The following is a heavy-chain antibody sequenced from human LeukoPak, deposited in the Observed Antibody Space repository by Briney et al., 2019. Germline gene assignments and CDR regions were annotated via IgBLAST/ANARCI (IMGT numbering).Heavy chain of an antibody. D-gene: IGHD6-13*01. CDR1: GYTFTSYG. Sequence: ASVKVSCKASGYTFTSYGISWVRQAPGQGLEWMGWISAYNGNTNYAQKLQGRVTMTTDTSTSTAYMELRSLRSDDTAVYYCARTAAAGTGYYYYYYYMDVWGKGTTVTISS. CDR3: ARTAAAGTGYYYYYYYMDV. V-gene: IGHV1-18*01. CDR2: ISAYNGNT. J-gene: IGHJ6*03.